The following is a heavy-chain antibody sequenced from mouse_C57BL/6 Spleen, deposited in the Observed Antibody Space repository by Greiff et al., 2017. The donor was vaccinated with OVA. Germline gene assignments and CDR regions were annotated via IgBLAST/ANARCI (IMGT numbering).Heavy chain of an antibody. Sequence: QVQLQQPGAELVRPGSSVKLSCKASGYTFTSYWMDWVKQRPGQGLELIGNIYPSDSETHYNQKFKDKATLTVDKSSSTAYMQLSSLTSEDSAVYYCAREGDYGNHYYAMDYWGQGTSVTVSS. V-gene: IGHV1-61*01. D-gene: IGHD2-1*01. CDR2: IYPSDSET. J-gene: IGHJ4*01. CDR1: GYTFTSYW. CDR3: AREGDYGNHYYAMDY.